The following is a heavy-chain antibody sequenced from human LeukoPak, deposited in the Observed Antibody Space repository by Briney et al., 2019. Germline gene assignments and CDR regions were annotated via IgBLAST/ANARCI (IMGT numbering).Heavy chain of an antibody. V-gene: IGHV4-34*01. Sequence: SETLSLTCAVYGGSFSGYYWSWIRQPPGKGLEWIGEINHSGSTNYNPSLKSRVTISVDTSKNQFSLKLSSVTAADTAVYYCARGPSWNVGGNDAFDIWGQGTMVTVSS. J-gene: IGHJ3*02. CDR2: INHSGST. D-gene: IGHD1-1*01. CDR3: ARGPSWNVGGNDAFDI. CDR1: GGSFSGYY.